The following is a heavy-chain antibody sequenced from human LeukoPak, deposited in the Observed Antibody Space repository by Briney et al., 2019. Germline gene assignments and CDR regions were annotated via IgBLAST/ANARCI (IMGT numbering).Heavy chain of an antibody. J-gene: IGHJ4*02. CDR1: GFTFSRYW. D-gene: IGHD2-2*01. Sequence: GGSLRLSCTTSGFTFSRYWMHWVRQAPGKGLEWVSAISGSGGSTYYADSVKGRFTISRDNSKNTLYLQMNSLRAEDTAVYYCAKDAPVNIVVVPAANSWGQGTLVTVSS. CDR3: AKDAPVNIVVVPAANS. CDR2: ISGSGGST. V-gene: IGHV3-23*01.